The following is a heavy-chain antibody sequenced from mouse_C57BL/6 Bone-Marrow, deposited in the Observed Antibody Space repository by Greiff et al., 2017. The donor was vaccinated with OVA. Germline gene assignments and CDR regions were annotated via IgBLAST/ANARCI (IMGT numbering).Heavy chain of an antibody. V-gene: IGHV1-75*01. Sequence: QVQLQQSGPELVKPGASVKISCKASGYTFTDYYINWVKQRPGQGLEWIGWIFPGSGSTYYNEKFKGKATLTVDKSSSTAYMLLSSLTSEDSAVYFCARRVYYGSRERNYFDYWGQGTTLTVSS. CDR1: GYTFTDYY. CDR2: IFPGSGST. J-gene: IGHJ2*01. D-gene: IGHD1-1*01. CDR3: ARRVYYGSRERNYFDY.